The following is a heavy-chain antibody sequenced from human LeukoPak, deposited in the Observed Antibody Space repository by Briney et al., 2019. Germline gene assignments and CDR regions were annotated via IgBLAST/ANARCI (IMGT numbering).Heavy chain of an antibody. CDR2: IYPGDSDT. CDR1: GYSFTSYW. D-gene: IGHD3-3*01. J-gene: IGHJ4*02. Sequence: GESLKISCKGSGYSFTSYWIGWVRQMPGKGLEWMGIIYPGDSDTRYSLSFQGQVTISADKSISTAHLQWSSLKASDTAMYYCARQVTIFGVVLLDYWGQGTLVTVSS. CDR3: ARQVTIFGVVLLDY. V-gene: IGHV5-51*01.